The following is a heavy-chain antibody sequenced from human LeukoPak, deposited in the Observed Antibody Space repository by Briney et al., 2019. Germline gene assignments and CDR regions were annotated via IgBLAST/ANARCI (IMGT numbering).Heavy chain of an antibody. D-gene: IGHD6-13*01. CDR3: AREELQNSWYLGY. J-gene: IGHJ4*02. Sequence: SETLSLTCTVSGGSISSYYWSWIRQPARKGLGWIGRIYTSGSTNYNPSLKSRVTMAVDTSKNQFSLKLRSVTAAHTAVYYCAREELQNSWYLGYWGQGALVTVSS. CDR1: GGSISSYY. CDR2: IYTSGST. V-gene: IGHV4-4*07.